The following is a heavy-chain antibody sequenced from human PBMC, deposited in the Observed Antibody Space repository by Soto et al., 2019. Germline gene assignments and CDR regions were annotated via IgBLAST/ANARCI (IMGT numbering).Heavy chain of an antibody. V-gene: IGHV3-48*01. D-gene: IGHD5-12*01. CDR1: VFLFSNAW. Sequence: GGSLRLSCEASVFLFSNAWMTWVRQAPGKGLEWVSYISSSSSTIYYADSVKGRFTISRDNAKNSLYLQMNSLRAEDTAVYYCAAEATILNWFDPWGQGTLVTVSS. J-gene: IGHJ5*02. CDR3: AAEATILNWFDP. CDR2: ISSSSSTI.